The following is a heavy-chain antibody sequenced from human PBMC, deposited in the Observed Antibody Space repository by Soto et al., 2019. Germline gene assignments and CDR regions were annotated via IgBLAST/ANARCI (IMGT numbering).Heavy chain of an antibody. CDR3: ARTSIAALPFDY. CDR1: GGSISSYY. V-gene: IGHV4-59*01. Sequence: QVQLQESGPGLVKPSETLSLTCTVSGGSISSYYWSWIRQPPGKGLEWIGYIYYSGSTNYNPSLKSRVTISVDTSKNQFSLKLSSVTAADTAVYYCARTSIAALPFDYWGQGTLVTVSS. J-gene: IGHJ4*02. D-gene: IGHD6-6*01. CDR2: IYYSGST.